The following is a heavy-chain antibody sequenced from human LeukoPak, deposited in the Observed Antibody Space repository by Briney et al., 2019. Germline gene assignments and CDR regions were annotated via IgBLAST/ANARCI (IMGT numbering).Heavy chain of an antibody. Sequence: GGSLRLSCAASGFTFSSYGMHWVRQAPGKGLEWVAVISCDGSNKYYADSVKGRFTISRDNSKNTLYLQMNSLRAEDTAVYYCAKMGGIVVVPAADWFDPWGQGTLVTVSS. CDR3: AKMGGIVVVPAADWFDP. D-gene: IGHD2-2*01. J-gene: IGHJ5*02. CDR2: ISCDGSNK. V-gene: IGHV3-30*18. CDR1: GFTFSSYG.